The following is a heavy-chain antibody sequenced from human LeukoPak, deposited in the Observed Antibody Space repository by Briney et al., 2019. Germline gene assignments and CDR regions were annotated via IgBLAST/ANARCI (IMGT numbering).Heavy chain of an antibody. J-gene: IGHJ5*02. CDR3: ARDYSGWSLDP. V-gene: IGHV3-48*03. CDR1: GFTFRSSE. Sequence: QPGGSLRLSCAASGFTFRSSEMNWVRQAPGKGLEWVSYISDGGKTKYYADSVKGRFTISRDNAKNSLYLQMNSLRAEDTAVYYCARDYSGWSLDPWGQGTLVTVSS. D-gene: IGHD5-12*01. CDR2: ISDGGKTK.